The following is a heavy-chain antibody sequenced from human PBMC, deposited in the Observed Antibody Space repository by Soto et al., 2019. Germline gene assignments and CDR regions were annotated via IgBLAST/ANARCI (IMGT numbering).Heavy chain of an antibody. D-gene: IGHD6-19*01. V-gene: IGHV6-1*01. CDR1: GDSVSSDSAA. J-gene: IGHJ6*02. CDR2: TYYRSKWYN. CDR3: VRSRVFIAVAGMATYYYYYGMDV. Sequence: QSQTLSLTCAISGDSVSSDSAAWNWIRQSPSRGLEWLGRTYYRSKWYNDYAVSVNGRITINPDTSKNHFSLQLNSVTPEDTAVYYCVRSRVFIAVAGMATYYYYYGMDVWGRGTTVTVSS.